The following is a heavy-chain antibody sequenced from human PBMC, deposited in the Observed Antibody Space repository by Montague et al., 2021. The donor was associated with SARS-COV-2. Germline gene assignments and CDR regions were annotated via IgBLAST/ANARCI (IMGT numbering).Heavy chain of an antibody. CDR3: ARDLGIMDV. D-gene: IGHD7-27*01. CDR1: GGSISSASFY. Sequence: TLSLTCTVSGGSISSASFYWTWIRQSAGKGLEWIRRIQASGITNYNPSLKSRVAMSVDTSKDQFSLSLNSVTAADTAVYFCARDLGIMDVWGKGTTVTVSS. CDR2: IQASGIT. V-gene: IGHV4-61*02. J-gene: IGHJ6*03.